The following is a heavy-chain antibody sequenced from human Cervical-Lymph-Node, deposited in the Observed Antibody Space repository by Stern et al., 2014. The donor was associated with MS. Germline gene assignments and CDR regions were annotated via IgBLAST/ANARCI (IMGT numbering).Heavy chain of an antibody. J-gene: IGHJ3*02. CDR2: IIIVFGSP. D-gene: IGHD3-22*01. CDR1: GGSSNTLD. V-gene: IGHV1-69*01. CDR3: ATRHYYDRSGPIAAFDI. Sequence: QLVQSGAEVKKPGSAVKVSCKASGGSSNTLDINCVRQAPGQGLEWMGGIIIVFGSPNYAQKFQGRVTITADDSTSTAYMELSSLTSEDTAVYYCATRHYYDRSGPIAAFDIWGQGTMVTVSA.